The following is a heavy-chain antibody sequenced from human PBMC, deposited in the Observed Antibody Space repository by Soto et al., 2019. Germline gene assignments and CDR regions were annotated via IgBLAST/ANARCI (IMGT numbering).Heavy chain of an antibody. CDR3: AKSSSGLRDYFDS. V-gene: IGHV3-30-3*02. D-gene: IGHD3-10*01. Sequence: PGGSLRLSCAVSGFTLSTFAMHWVRQAPGNGLEWVATTSYDGLNTFYGESVRGRFSISRDTSKNTLFLQMNSLKTEDTAVYYCAKSSSGLRDYFDSWGRGTLVTVSS. J-gene: IGHJ4*02. CDR2: TSYDGLNT. CDR1: GFTLSTFA.